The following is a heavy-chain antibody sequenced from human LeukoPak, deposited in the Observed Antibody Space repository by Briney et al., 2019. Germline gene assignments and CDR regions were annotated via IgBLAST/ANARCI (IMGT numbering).Heavy chain of an antibody. D-gene: IGHD3-22*01. CDR3: ARAEGRSGYYWPFGSWFDP. J-gene: IGHJ5*02. Sequence: GESLKISCKGSGCSFTSYWIGWVRQMPGKGLEWMGIIYPGDSDTRYSPSFQGQVTISADKSISTAYLQWSGLKASDTAMYYCARAEGRSGYYWPFGSWFDPWAREPWSPSPQ. CDR2: IYPGDSDT. V-gene: IGHV5-51*01. CDR1: GCSFTSYW.